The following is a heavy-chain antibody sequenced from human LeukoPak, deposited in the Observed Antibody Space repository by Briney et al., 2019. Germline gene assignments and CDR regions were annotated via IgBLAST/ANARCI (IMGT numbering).Heavy chain of an antibody. J-gene: IGHJ4*02. Sequence: SETLSLTCTVSGGSISSSSYYWGWIRQPPGKGLEWIGSIYYSGSTYYNPSLKSRVTISVDTSKNQFSLKLSSVTAADTAVYYCARGPEVSLVVGSRRDGYNWGFDYWGQGTLVTVSS. D-gene: IGHD5-24*01. CDR1: GGSISSSSYY. V-gene: IGHV4-39*07. CDR3: ARGPEVSLVVGSRRDGYNWGFDY. CDR2: IYYSGST.